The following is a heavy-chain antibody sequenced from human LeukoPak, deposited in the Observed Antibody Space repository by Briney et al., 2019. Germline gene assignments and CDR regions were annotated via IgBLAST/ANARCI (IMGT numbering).Heavy chain of an antibody. J-gene: IGHJ4*02. Sequence: SETLSLTCTVSGGSISSYYWSWIRQPPGKGLEWIGYIYYTGSTNYNPSLKSRVTISVDTSKNQFSLKPSSVTAADTAVYYCARSGKSAYILDYWGQGTLVTVSS. D-gene: IGHD3-16*01. V-gene: IGHV4-59*01. CDR1: GGSISSYY. CDR2: IYYTGST. CDR3: ARSGKSAYILDY.